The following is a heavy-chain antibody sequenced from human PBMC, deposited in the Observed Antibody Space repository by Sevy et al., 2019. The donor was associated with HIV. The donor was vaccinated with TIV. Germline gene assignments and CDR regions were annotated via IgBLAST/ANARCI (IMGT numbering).Heavy chain of an antibody. Sequence: SETLSLTCTVSGGSISSYYWSWIRQPPGKGLEWIGYIYYSGSTNYNPSLKSRVTISVDTSKNQFSLKLSSVTAADTAVYYCARDATYYYDSSSYYYYYGMDVWGQGTTVTVSS. CDR1: GGSISSYY. J-gene: IGHJ6*02. CDR3: ARDATYYYDSSSYYYYYGMDV. CDR2: IYYSGST. D-gene: IGHD3-22*01. V-gene: IGHV4-59*13.